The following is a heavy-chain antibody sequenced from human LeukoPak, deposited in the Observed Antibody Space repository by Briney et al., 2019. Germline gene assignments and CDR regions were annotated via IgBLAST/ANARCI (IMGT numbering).Heavy chain of an antibody. CDR2: INHSGST. Sequence: ASETLSLTCAVYGGSFSGYYWSCIRQPPGKGLEWIGEINHSGSTNYNPSLKSRVTISVDTSKNQFSLKLSSVTAADTAVYYCARFMTTDNWFDPWGQGTLVTVSS. CDR1: GGSFSGYY. J-gene: IGHJ5*02. V-gene: IGHV4-34*01. D-gene: IGHD3-16*01. CDR3: ARFMTTDNWFDP.